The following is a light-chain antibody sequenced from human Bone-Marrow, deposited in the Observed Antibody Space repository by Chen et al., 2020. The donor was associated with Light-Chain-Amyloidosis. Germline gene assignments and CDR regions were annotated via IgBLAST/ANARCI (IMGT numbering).Light chain of an antibody. CDR2: DDS. CDR1: NIGSTS. V-gene: IGLV3-21*02. Sequence: SYVLTQPSSVSVAPGQTATIACGGTNIGSTSVHWYQQTPGQAPLLVVYDDSDRPAGIPGRLTGSNSGNTSTLTISRVGARDEADYYCKVWYSSSGRPVFGGGTKLPVL. J-gene: IGLJ3*02. CDR3: KVWYSSSGRPV.